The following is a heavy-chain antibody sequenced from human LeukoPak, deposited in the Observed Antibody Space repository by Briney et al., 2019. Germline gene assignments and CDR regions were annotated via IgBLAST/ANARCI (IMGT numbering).Heavy chain of an antibody. Sequence: GGSLRLSCAASGFTFSSYWMHWVRQAPGKGLVWVSRINSDGSSTSYADSVKGRFTISRDNAKNTLYLQMNSLRADDTAVYHCAKGGGSDAFDIWGQGTMVTVSS. D-gene: IGHD3-10*01. J-gene: IGHJ3*02. CDR2: INSDGSST. CDR1: GFTFSSYW. CDR3: AKGGGSDAFDI. V-gene: IGHV3-74*01.